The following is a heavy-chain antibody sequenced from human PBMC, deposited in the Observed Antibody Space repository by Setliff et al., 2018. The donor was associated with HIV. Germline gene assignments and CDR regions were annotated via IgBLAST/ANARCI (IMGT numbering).Heavy chain of an antibody. CDR1: GFTFRLYG. J-gene: IGHJ4*02. D-gene: IGHD3-16*01. Sequence: GSLRLSCAASGFTFRLYGMHWVRRAPGKGLEWVAAISGRGSKTYYGDSLKGRFTISRDNSKNTLYLEMTSLRAEDTAVYHCAKDMNYNNDYPGVLGSWGRGTLVTVSS. V-gene: IGHV3-23*01. CDR3: AKDMNYNNDYPGVLGS. CDR2: ISGRGSKT.